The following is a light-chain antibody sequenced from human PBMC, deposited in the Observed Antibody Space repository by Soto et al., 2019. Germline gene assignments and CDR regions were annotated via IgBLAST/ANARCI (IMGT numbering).Light chain of an antibody. CDR2: GAS. Sequence: EIVLTQSPGTLSLSPGHRATLSCRTSPSISSSYLAWYQQKPGQAPRLLIYGASSRTTGIPARFSGSGSGTDFTLTISRLEPEDFAVYYCQQYGCSPRVTFGGGTKVEIK. J-gene: IGKJ4*01. CDR3: QQYGCSPRVT. V-gene: IGKV3-20*01. CDR1: PSISSSY.